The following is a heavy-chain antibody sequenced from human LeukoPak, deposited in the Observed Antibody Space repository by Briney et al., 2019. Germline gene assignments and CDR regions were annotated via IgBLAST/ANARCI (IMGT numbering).Heavy chain of an antibody. Sequence: GGSLRLSCAASGFTFSSYAMSWVRQAPGKGLEWVSAISGSGGSTYYADSVKGRFTIPRDNSKNTLYLQMNSLRAEDTAVYYCAKDLVYGDYGWFDPWGQGTLVTVSS. CDR2: ISGSGGST. V-gene: IGHV3-23*01. CDR1: GFTFSSYA. D-gene: IGHD4-17*01. CDR3: AKDLVYGDYGWFDP. J-gene: IGHJ5*02.